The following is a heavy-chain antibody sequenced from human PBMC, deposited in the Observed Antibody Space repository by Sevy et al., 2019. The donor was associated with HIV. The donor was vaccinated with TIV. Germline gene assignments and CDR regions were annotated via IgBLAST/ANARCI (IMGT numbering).Heavy chain of an antibody. Sequence: GGSLRLSCAVSGFTFENYGMSWVRQAPGKGLEWVTGINWNGGTKNYVDSVKGRFTISRDNAKNSLNLQMDSLRVEDTADYYCARNTGFAYGDNWFDPWGQGTLVTVSS. CDR2: INWNGGTK. J-gene: IGHJ5*02. V-gene: IGHV3-20*04. D-gene: IGHD5-12*01. CDR1: GFTFENYG. CDR3: ARNTGFAYGDNWFDP.